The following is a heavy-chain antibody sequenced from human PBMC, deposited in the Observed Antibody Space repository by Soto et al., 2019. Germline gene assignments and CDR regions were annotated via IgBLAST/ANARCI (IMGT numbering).Heavy chain of an antibody. J-gene: IGHJ3*02. D-gene: IGHD6-19*01. CDR1: GFTFSSYS. CDR2: ISSSSSTI. Sequence: GGSLRLSCAASGFTFSSYSMNWVRQAPGKGLEWVSYISSSSSTIYYADSVKGRFTISRDKAKNSLYLQMNSLRAEDTAVYYCASGISGWYRGGAFDIWGQGTMVTVSS. CDR3: ASGISGWYRGGAFDI. V-gene: IGHV3-48*01.